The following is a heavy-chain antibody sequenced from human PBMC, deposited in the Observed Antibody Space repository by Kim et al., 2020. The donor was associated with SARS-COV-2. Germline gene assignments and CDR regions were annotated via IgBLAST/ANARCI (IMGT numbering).Heavy chain of an antibody. J-gene: IGHJ6*02. CDR1: GGSISSYY. Sequence: SETLSLTCTVSGGSISSYYWSWIRQSPGKGLEWIGHIYYSGSTNYNPSLKRRLTISVDTSKNQFSLKLSSVTAADTAVYYCARALYCTNGVCHRSFYYYYGMHLWGQGTTVTVSS. CDR3: ARALYCTNGVCHRSFYYYYGMHL. V-gene: IGHV4-59*13. D-gene: IGHD2-8*01. CDR2: IYYSGST.